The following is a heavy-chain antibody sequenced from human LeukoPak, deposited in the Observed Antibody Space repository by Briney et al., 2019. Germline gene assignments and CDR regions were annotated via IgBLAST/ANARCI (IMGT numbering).Heavy chain of an antibody. Sequence: PRGSLRLSCATSGFTFSSYSMNWVRQAPGKGLEWVSCISSSSSSYIYYTDSVKGRFTISRDNAKNSLTLQMNSLRAEDTAVYYCARDLKYYDSSGFDYWGQGTLVTVSS. CDR2: ISSSSSSYI. CDR1: GFTFSSYS. J-gene: IGHJ4*02. CDR3: ARDLKYYDSSGFDY. D-gene: IGHD3-22*01. V-gene: IGHV3-21*01.